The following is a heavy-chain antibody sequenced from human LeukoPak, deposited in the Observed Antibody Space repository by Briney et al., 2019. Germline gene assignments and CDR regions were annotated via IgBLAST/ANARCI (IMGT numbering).Heavy chain of an antibody. Sequence: SETLSLTCTVSGDSINSGSYYWSWIRQPAGKGLEWIGRIYSSGRTNYNPSLKSRVTISIDTSKNQFSLRLSSVTAADTAVYYCARGSVRGEFDPWGQGTLVTVSS. CDR2: IYSSGRT. J-gene: IGHJ5*02. CDR3: ARGSVRGEFDP. D-gene: IGHD3-10*01. V-gene: IGHV4-61*02. CDR1: GDSINSGSYY.